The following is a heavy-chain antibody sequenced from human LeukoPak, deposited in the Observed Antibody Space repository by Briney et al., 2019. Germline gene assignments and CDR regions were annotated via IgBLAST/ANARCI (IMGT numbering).Heavy chain of an antibody. CDR2: IIPIFGTA. D-gene: IGHD5-18*01. J-gene: IGHJ4*02. CDR3: ARGLRGYSYNY. CDR1: GGTFSCYA. Sequence: SVKVSCKASGGTFSCYAISWVRQAPGQGLEWMGGIIPIFGTANYAQKFQGRVTIPADESTSTAYMELSSLRSEDTAVYYCARGLRGYSYNYWGQGTLVTVSS. V-gene: IGHV1-69*01.